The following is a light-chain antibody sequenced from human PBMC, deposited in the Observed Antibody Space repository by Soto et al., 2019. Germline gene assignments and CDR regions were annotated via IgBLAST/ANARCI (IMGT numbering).Light chain of an antibody. CDR2: DAS. CDR3: QQYGSSGT. Sequence: EVLMTQSPATLSVSPGERATLSCRASQSVSGKLAWYQQKPGQAPRLLIYDASTRATGIPARFSGSGSGTEFTLTISSLQSEDLAVYYCQQYGSSGTFGQGTKVDIK. J-gene: IGKJ1*01. CDR1: QSVSGK. V-gene: IGKV3-15*01.